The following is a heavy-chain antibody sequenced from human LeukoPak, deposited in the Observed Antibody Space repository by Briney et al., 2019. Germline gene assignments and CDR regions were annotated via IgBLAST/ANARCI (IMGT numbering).Heavy chain of an antibody. CDR3: AKGVYGDYDNWFDP. V-gene: IGHV3-9*03. CDR1: GFTFSIYA. D-gene: IGHD4-17*01. Sequence: GGSLRLSCAASGFTFSIYAMSWVRQAPGKGLEWVSGISWNSGSIGYADSVKGRFTISRDNAKNSLYLQMNSLRAEDMALYYCAKGVYGDYDNWFDPWGQGTLVTVSS. J-gene: IGHJ5*02. CDR2: ISWNSGSI.